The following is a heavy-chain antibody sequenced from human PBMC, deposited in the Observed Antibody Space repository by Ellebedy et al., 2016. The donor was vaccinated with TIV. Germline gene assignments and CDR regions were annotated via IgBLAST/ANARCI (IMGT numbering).Heavy chain of an antibody. D-gene: IGHD4-17*01. CDR1: GFTLSDHY. Sequence: PGGSLRLSCAASGFTLSDHYMEWVRQAPGKGPEWVGRIRTKSRGYTTAYAASVKGRITISTDASTNSLSLQMHSLKTEDTAVYFCVRRGLPEGFDIWGQGTMVTVSS. CDR2: IRTKSRGYTT. CDR3: VRRGLPEGFDI. J-gene: IGHJ3*02. V-gene: IGHV3-72*01.